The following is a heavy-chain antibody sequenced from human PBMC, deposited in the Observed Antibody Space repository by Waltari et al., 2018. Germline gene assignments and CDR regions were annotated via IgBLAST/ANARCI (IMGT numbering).Heavy chain of an antibody. CDR2: IHNPGST. CDR1: GGYVSGTRYY. J-gene: IGHJ4*02. CDR3: ARDPIFSSSSGGFDY. V-gene: IGHV4-61*01. D-gene: IGHD6-6*01. Sequence: QVQLQESGPGLVKPSETLSLTCAVPGGYVSGTRYYWRWIRQPPGKGLEWIGYIHNPGSTNYNPALNSRVTISAGASKNHFSLKLTSVTAADTAVYYCARDPIFSSSSGGFDYWGQGTLVTVSS.